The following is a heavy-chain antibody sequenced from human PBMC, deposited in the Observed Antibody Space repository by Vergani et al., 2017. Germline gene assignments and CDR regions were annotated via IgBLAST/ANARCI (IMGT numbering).Heavy chain of an antibody. D-gene: IGHD2-21*01. V-gene: IGHV4-61*02. CDR2: IDVKGNS. CDR3: VRVFPTSYIGGAFDI. Sequence: QAQLQESGPRLVKPSQTLSLTCSFSGGSLDIHSQTLGWIRQPAGEGLEWICLIDVKGNSNFIPSLESRVTRSADASTGRFALNLRSVPPSDTAVYYCVRVFPTSYIGGAFDIWRERVKLTDS. CDR1: GGSLDIHSQT. J-gene: IGHJ3*02.